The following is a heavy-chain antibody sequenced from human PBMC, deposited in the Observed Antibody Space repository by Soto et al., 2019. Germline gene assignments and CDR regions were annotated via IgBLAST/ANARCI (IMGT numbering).Heavy chain of an antibody. CDR2: IYYSGST. CDR3: ARVAYSSGWYAIDY. V-gene: IGHV4-59*01. Sequence: TLSLTCTVSGGSISSYYWSWIRQPPGKGLEWIGYIYYSGSTNYNPSLKSRVTISVDTSKNQFSLKLSSVTAADTAVYYCARVAYSSGWYAIDYWGQGTLVTVSS. CDR1: GGSISSYY. D-gene: IGHD6-19*01. J-gene: IGHJ4*02.